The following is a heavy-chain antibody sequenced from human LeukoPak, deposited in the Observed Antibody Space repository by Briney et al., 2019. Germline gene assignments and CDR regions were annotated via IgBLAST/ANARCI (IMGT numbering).Heavy chain of an antibody. Sequence: GASVKVSCKASGYIFTSYFMHWVRQAPGQGLEWMGIINPSGGSTSYAQKFQGRVTMTRDTSTSTVYMELSSLRSEDTAVYYCARDWGLRYSGYDYEDYWGQGTLVTVSS. D-gene: IGHD5-12*01. CDR3: ARDWGLRYSGYDYEDY. CDR1: GYIFTSYF. CDR2: INPSGGST. J-gene: IGHJ4*02. V-gene: IGHV1-46*01.